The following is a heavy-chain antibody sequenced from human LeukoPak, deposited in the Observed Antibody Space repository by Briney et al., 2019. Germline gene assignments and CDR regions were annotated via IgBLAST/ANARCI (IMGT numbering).Heavy chain of an antibody. J-gene: IGHJ4*02. V-gene: IGHV3-23*01. CDR1: GFIFSTYA. Sequence: GGSLRLSCATSGFIFSTYALSWVRQAPGRGLEWASSISGSGGSTYHADSVKGRFTISRDSSKNTLYLQMNGLRAEDTAIYYCARVIRAAPGKGYFDYWGQGTLVTVSS. D-gene: IGHD6-13*01. CDR3: ARVIRAAPGKGYFDY. CDR2: ISGSGGST.